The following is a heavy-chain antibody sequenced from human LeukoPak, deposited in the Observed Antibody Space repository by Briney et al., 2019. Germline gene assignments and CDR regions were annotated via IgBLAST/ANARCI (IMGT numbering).Heavy chain of an antibody. CDR1: GFTFSSYA. J-gene: IGHJ6*03. D-gene: IGHD3-16*01. CDR2: ISSSGSTI. Sequence: GGSLRLSCAASGFTFSSYAMSWVRQAPGKGLEWVSYISSSGSTIYYADSVKGRFTISRDNAKNSLYLQMNSLRAEDTAVYYCARDYVGGYYYMDVWGKGTTVTVSS. V-gene: IGHV3-48*04. CDR3: ARDYVGGYYYMDV.